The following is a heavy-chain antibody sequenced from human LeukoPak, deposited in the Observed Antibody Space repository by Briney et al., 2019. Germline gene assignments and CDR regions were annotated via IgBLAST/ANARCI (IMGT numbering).Heavy chain of an antibody. Sequence: GASVKVSCKASGYTFTGYYMHWVRQAPGQGLECMGWINPNSGGTNYAQKFQGRVTMTRDTSISTAYMELSRLRSDDTAVYYCAREFPDIVVVPAAQGFHYWGQGTLVTVSS. D-gene: IGHD2-2*01. CDR3: AREFPDIVVVPAAQGFHY. V-gene: IGHV1-2*02. CDR2: INPNSGGT. CDR1: GYTFTGYY. J-gene: IGHJ4*02.